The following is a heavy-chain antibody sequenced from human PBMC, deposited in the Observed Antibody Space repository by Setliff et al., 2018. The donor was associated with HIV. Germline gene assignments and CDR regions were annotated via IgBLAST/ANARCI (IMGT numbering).Heavy chain of an antibody. CDR3: ARDQTGVTAAAFGGGSAWSDEGFDI. J-gene: IGHJ3*02. CDR2: IIPMYNIP. D-gene: IGHD6-19*01. CDR1: GGTLSNYV. V-gene: IGHV1-69*13. Sequence: PEASVKVSCTTSGGTLSNYVITWVRQAPGQGLEWMGMIIPMYNIPAYAQKFQGRVTFTADESTSTAYMELSSLSSEDTAVYYCARDQTGVTAAAFGGGSAWSDEGFDIWGQGTMVTV.